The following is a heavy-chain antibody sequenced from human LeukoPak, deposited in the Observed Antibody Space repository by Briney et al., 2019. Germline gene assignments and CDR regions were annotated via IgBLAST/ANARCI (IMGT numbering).Heavy chain of an antibody. Sequence: QPGGSLRLSCAASGFTFSSYAMSWIRQAPGKGLEWVSAISGSGGSTYYADSVKGRFTISRDNSKNTLYLQMNSLRAEDTAVYYCATVTVLGPLGYWGQGTLVTVSS. CDR3: ATVTVLGPLGY. J-gene: IGHJ4*02. D-gene: IGHD3-16*01. V-gene: IGHV3-23*01. CDR1: GFTFSSYA. CDR2: ISGSGGST.